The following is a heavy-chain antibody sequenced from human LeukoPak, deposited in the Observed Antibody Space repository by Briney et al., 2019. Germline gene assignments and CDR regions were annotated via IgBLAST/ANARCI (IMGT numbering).Heavy chain of an antibody. J-gene: IGHJ4*02. CDR2: INPKSGGT. D-gene: IGHD5-12*01. V-gene: IGHV1-2*02. Sequence: ASVKVSFKASGYTFTCYYMHWARQAPGQGLEWMGWINPKSGGTKYGQKFQGRVTMTRDTSISTAYMELSRLRSDDTAVYYCARAYSGYDFVDYWGQGTLVTVSS. CDR3: ARAYSGYDFVDY. CDR1: GYTFTCYY.